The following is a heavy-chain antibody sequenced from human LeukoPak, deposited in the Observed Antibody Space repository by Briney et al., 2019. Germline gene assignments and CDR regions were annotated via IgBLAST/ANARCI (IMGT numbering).Heavy chain of an antibody. CDR2: ISSSSSYI. D-gene: IGHD6-13*01. Sequence: PGGSLRLSCAASGFTFSSYSMNWVRQAPGKGLEWVSSISSSSSYIYYADSVKGRFTISRDNAKNSLYLQMNSLRAEDTAVYYCARDNLRYVAAAGGYWGQGTLVTVSS. CDR3: ARDNLRYVAAAGGY. J-gene: IGHJ4*02. V-gene: IGHV3-21*01. CDR1: GFTFSSYS.